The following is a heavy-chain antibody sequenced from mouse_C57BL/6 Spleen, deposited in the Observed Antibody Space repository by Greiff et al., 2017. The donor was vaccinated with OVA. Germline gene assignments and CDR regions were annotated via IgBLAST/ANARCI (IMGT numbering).Heavy chain of an antibody. CDR3: TIYDVVAY. J-gene: IGHJ3*01. CDR1: GYTFTDYE. V-gene: IGHV1-15*01. Sequence: VQLQPSGAELVRPGASVTLSCKASGYTFTDYEMHWVKQTPVHGLEWIGAIDPETGGTAYNQKFKGKAILTADKSSSTAYMELRSLTSEDSAVYYCTIYDVVAYWGQGTLVTVSA. CDR2: IDPETGGT. D-gene: IGHD2-12*01.